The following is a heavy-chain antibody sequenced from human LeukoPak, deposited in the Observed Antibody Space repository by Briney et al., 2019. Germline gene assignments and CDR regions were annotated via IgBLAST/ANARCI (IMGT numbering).Heavy chain of an antibody. J-gene: IGHJ6*03. CDR2: IYHSGST. Sequence: SETLSLTCTVSGYSISSGYYWGWIRQPPGKGLEWIGSIYHSGSTHFNPSLKSRVTISVDTSKNQFSLKLSSVTAADTAVYYCASLGQRCSGGSCYSGYYYYMDVWGKGTTVTVSS. V-gene: IGHV4-38-2*02. CDR1: GYSISSGYY. CDR3: ASLGQRCSGGSCYSGYYYYMDV. D-gene: IGHD2-15*01.